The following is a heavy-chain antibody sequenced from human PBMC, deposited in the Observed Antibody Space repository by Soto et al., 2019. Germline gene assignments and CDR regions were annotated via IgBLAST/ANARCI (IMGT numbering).Heavy chain of an antibody. CDR2: IYYSGST. CDR1: GGSISSYY. CDR3: ARHANYGDYFDY. Sequence: QVQLQESGPGLVKPSETLSLTCTVSGGSISSYYWSWIRQPPGKGLEWSGYIYYSGSTNYNPSLKSRVTISVDTSKNQFSLKLSSVTAADTAVYYCARHANYGDYFDYWGQGTLVTVSS. D-gene: IGHD4-17*01. V-gene: IGHV4-59*08. J-gene: IGHJ4*02.